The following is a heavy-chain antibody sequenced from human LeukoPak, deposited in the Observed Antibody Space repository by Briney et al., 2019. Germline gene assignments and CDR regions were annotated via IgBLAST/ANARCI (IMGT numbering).Heavy chain of an antibody. J-gene: IGHJ4*02. D-gene: IGHD3-22*01. CDR2: IRNDGSNS. CDR3: AKDRSYYDSGGFRNFDY. Sequence: PGGSLRLSCAASALTFNSCGMHWVRQAPGKGLEWVAFIRNDGSNSYYADPVKGRFTISRDNSKNTLYLQMNSLRPEDTAVYYCAKDRSYYDSGGFRNFDYWGQGTLVTVSS. V-gene: IGHV3-30*02. CDR1: ALTFNSCG.